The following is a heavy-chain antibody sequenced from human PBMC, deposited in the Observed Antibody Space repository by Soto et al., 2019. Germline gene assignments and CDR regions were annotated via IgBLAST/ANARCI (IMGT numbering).Heavy chain of an antibody. CDR2: IDWDDDK. D-gene: IGHD3-10*01. Sequence: SGPTLVNPTQTLRLSCTFYEFSPSNSVMCVSWIREPPGKAMERLALIDWDDDKYYSTSLKTRLTISKDTSKNQVVLPMTNMHPVDTATYERARIITHVDPLENWGQGTLVTVS. CDR1: EFSPSNSVMC. J-gene: IGHJ3*02. CDR3: ARIITHVDPLEN. V-gene: IGHV2-70*01.